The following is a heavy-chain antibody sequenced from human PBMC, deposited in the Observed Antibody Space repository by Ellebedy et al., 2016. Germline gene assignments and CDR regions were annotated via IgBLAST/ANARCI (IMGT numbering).Heavy chain of an antibody. CDR3: ARAHLVTAIGYFDY. D-gene: IGHD2-21*02. J-gene: IGHJ4*02. CDR1: GGSISSGDYY. Sequence: SETLSLXCTVSGGSISSGDYYWSWIRQPPGKGLEWIGYIYYSGSTYYNPSLKSRVTISVDTSKNQFSLKLSSVTAADTDVYYCARAHLVTAIGYFDYWGQGTLVTVSS. V-gene: IGHV4-30-4*01. CDR2: IYYSGST.